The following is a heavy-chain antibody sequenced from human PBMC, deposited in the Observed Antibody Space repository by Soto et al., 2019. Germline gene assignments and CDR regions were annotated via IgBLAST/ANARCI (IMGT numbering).Heavy chain of an antibody. CDR1: GFTFSAYA. D-gene: IGHD6-19*01. CDR3: AAREAVAGLTLDY. CDR2: VWIDGSNK. J-gene: IGHJ4*01. V-gene: IGHV3-33*01. Sequence: PGGSLRLSCAASGFTFSAYAMHWVRQAPGKGLEWVAVVWIDGSNKDYADSVKGRFTISRDNSKNTVDLQMHTLRDDDMALYYCAAREAVAGLTLDYWGRGTLVTVSS.